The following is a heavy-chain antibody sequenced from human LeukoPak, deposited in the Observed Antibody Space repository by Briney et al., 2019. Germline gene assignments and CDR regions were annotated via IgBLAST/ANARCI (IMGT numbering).Heavy chain of an antibody. Sequence: GGSLRLSCGASGFIFSSHEMKWVRQAPGKGLEWVSYISSSGSTKYYADSVQGRFTISRDNAKNSLYLQMNSLRAEDTAVYYCARISGWYLDYWGHGTLVTVYS. V-gene: IGHV3-48*03. CDR3: ARISGWYLDY. CDR2: ISSSGSTK. J-gene: IGHJ4*01. D-gene: IGHD6-19*01. CDR1: GFIFSSHE.